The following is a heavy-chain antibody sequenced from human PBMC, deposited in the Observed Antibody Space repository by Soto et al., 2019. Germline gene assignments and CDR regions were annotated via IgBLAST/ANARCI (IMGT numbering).Heavy chain of an antibody. D-gene: IGHD1-7*01. J-gene: IGHJ5*02. V-gene: IGHV4-59*01. Sequence: SETLSLTCTVSGGSISSYYWSWIRQPPGKGLEWIGYIYYSGSTNYNPSLKSRVTISVDTSKNQFSLKLSSVTAADTAVYYCARGFGSGTTWFDPWGQGTLVTVSS. CDR1: GGSISSYY. CDR2: IYYSGST. CDR3: ARGFGSGTTWFDP.